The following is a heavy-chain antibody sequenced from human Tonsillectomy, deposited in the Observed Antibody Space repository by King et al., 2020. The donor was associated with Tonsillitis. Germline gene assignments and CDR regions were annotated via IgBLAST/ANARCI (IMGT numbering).Heavy chain of an antibody. J-gene: IGHJ4*02. D-gene: IGHD3-22*01. CDR1: GGSFSGYY. CDR3: ARGGLYYYDSSGYPGGY. CDR2: INHRGST. Sequence: VQLQQWGAGLLKPSETLSLTCAVYGGSFSGYYWSWIRQPPGKGLEWIGEINHRGSTNYNPSLKSRVTISVDTSKNQFSLKLSSVTAADTAVYYCARGGLYYYDSSGYPGGYWGQGTLVTVSS. V-gene: IGHV4-34*01.